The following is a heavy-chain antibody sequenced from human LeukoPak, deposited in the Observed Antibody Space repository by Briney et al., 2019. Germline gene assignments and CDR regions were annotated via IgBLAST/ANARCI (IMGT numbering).Heavy chain of an antibody. CDR3: AGDFRGLSWYFDY. CDR1: GFSFSTYA. Sequence: GGSLRLSCAASGFSFSTYAMSWVRQAPGKGLEWVSAISGSGGNTYYADSVKGRFTISRDNSKNSLYLQMNSLRAEDTAVYYCAGDFRGLSWYFDYWGQGSLVIVSS. CDR2: ISGSGGNT. J-gene: IGHJ4*02. D-gene: IGHD3-10*01. V-gene: IGHV3-23*01.